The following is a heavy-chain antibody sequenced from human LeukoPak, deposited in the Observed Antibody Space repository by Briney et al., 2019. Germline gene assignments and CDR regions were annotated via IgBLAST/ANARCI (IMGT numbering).Heavy chain of an antibody. V-gene: IGHV3-21*04. CDR3: AKGLFSAYDKYLDS. J-gene: IGHJ4*02. D-gene: IGHD5-12*01. Sequence: GGSLRLSCAGSGFAFESFTMTWVRQAPGKGLECVSLISATSSDVNYAESVRGRFTISRDNAKNSLFLLMDSLRVEDTAIYYCAKGLFSAYDKYLDSWGQGTLVTVSS. CDR2: ISATSSDV. CDR1: GFAFESFT.